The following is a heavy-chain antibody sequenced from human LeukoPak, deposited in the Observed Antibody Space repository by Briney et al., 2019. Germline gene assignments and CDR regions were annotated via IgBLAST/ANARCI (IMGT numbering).Heavy chain of an antibody. CDR3: ASGGSSGYYYLFDY. J-gene: IGHJ4*02. CDR1: GGSFSGYY. V-gene: IGHV4-34*01. Sequence: SETLSLTCAVYGGSFSGYYWSWIRQPPGKGLEWIGEINHSGSTNYNPSLKSRVTISVDTSKNQFSLKLSSVTAADTAVYYCASGGSSGYYYLFDYWGQGTLVTVSS. CDR2: INHSGST. D-gene: IGHD3-22*01.